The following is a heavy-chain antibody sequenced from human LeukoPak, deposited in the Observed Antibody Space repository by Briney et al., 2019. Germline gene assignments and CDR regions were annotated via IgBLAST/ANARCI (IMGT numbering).Heavy chain of an antibody. CDR1: GFTFSSYA. J-gene: IGHJ6*02. D-gene: IGHD4-17*01. CDR3: AKGLTTVTPYYYYYGMDV. V-gene: IGHV3-23*01. CDR2: ISGSGGST. Sequence: PGRSLRLSCAASGFTFSSYAMSWVRQAPGKGLEWVSAISGSGGSTYYADSVKGRFTISRDNSKNTLYLQMNSLRAEDTAVYYCAKGLTTVTPYYYYYGMDVWGQGTTVTVSS.